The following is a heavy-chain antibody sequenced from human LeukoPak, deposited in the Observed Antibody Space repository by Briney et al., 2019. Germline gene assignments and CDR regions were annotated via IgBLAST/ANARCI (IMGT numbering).Heavy chain of an antibody. V-gene: IGHV1-2*06. J-gene: IGHJ4*02. CDR2: INPNSGGT. Sequence: ASVKVSCTASGYTFTGYYMHWVRQAPGQGLEWMGRINPNSGGTNYAQKFQGRVTMTRDTSISTAYMELSRLRSDDTAVYYCARDGSRGSSSSGVRYGYWGQGTLVTVSS. D-gene: IGHD6-6*01. CDR1: GYTFTGYY. CDR3: ARDGSRGSSSSGVRYGY.